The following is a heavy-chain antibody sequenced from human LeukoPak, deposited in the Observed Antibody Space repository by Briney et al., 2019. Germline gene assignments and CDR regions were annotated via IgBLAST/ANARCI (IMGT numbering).Heavy chain of an antibody. CDR1: GYTFTSYD. J-gene: IGHJ4*02. CDR3: ARDGVARTITDF. CDR2: MNPNSGNT. D-gene: IGHD5-12*01. Sequence: ASVKVSCKASGYTFTSYDINWVRQATGQGLEWLGWMNPNSGNTGYAQKFQGRVTMTRNTSISTAYMELSSLRSEDTAVYYCARDGVARTITDFWGQGTLVTISS. V-gene: IGHV1-8*01.